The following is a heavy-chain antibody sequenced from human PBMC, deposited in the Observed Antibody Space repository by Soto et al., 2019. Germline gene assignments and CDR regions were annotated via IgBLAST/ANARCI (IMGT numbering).Heavy chain of an antibody. Sequence: QVQLVQSGAEVKKPGSSVKVSCKASGGTFSSYTISWVRQAPGQGLEWMGRIIPILGIANYAQKFQGRVTXTXXXSXCTAYMELSRLRSEDTAVYYCASPTPQRRSGFLFDYWGQGTLVTVSS. CDR2: IIPILGIA. D-gene: IGHD2-15*01. CDR1: GGTFSSYT. V-gene: IGHV1-69*02. J-gene: IGHJ4*02. CDR3: ASPTPQRRSGFLFDY.